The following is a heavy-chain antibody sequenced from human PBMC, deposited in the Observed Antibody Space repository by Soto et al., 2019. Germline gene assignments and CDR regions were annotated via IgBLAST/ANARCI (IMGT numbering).Heavy chain of an antibody. CDR1: GLTFSMYC. CDR2: ISDDVTTT. V-gene: IGHV3-74*01. CDR3: TRGPRADSPGTGAQ. J-gene: IGHJ4*02. D-gene: IGHD1-26*01. Sequence: VSLTLSSVVSGLTFSMYCVHWVARVPGQSPFWVSRISDDVTTTNYADSVRGRFTISRDNSKNTLYLQMNNLKPDDTAIYYCTRGPRADSPGTGAQWGQGTPVTVSS.